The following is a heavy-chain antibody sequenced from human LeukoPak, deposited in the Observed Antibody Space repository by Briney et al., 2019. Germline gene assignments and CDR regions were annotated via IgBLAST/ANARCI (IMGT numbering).Heavy chain of an antibody. CDR2: IYCSGST. J-gene: IGHJ5*02. Sequence: SETLSLTCTVSGGSISSYYWSWIRQPPGKGLEWIGYIYCSGSTNYNPSLKSRVTISVDTSKNQFSLKLSSVTAADTAVYYCARDGSYGSNWFDPWGQGTLVTVSS. CDR3: ARDGSYGSNWFDP. D-gene: IGHD5-18*01. CDR1: GGSISSYY. V-gene: IGHV4-59*01.